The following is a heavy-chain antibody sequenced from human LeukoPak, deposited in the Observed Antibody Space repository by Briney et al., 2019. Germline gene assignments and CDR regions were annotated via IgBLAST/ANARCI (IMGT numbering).Heavy chain of an antibody. D-gene: IGHD5-24*01. J-gene: IGHJ4*02. CDR3: TSANYGPAY. CDR2: VNQDGSGK. V-gene: IGHV3-7*01. Sequence: PGGSLRLSCAASGFTFSSYWMSWVRQAPGKGLEWVANVNQDGSGKYYVDSVKGRFTISEDNAKNSLYLQMNSLRAEDTAVYYCTSANYGPAYWGQGTLATVSS. CDR1: GFTFSSYW.